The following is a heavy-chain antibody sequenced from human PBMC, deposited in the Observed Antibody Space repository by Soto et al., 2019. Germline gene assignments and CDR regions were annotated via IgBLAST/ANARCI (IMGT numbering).Heavy chain of an antibody. Sequence: QVQLQESGPGLVKPSGTLSLTCVVSGDSITSSRWWSWVRQSPGGGLEWIGEMYHSGTTNYNPSLKSRVTISVDKSKNQFSLKLSSVTAADTAVYYCARGFSSSWYDYWGQGTLVAVSS. CDR2: MYHSGTT. CDR3: ARGFSSSWYDY. CDR1: GDSITSSRW. V-gene: IGHV4-4*02. D-gene: IGHD6-13*01. J-gene: IGHJ4*02.